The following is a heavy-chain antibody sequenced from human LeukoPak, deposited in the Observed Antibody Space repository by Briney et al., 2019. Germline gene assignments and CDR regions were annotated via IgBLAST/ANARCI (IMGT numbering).Heavy chain of an antibody. J-gene: IGHJ3*02. Sequence: PSETLSLTCTVSGGSISSSSYYWGWIRQPPGKGLEWIGSIYYSGSTYYNPSLKSRVTISVDTSKNQFSLKLSSVTAADTAVYYCGRWLQTPESAFDIWGQGTMVTVSS. CDR1: GGSISSSSYY. CDR2: IYYSGST. CDR3: GRWLQTPESAFDI. V-gene: IGHV4-39*07. D-gene: IGHD5-24*01.